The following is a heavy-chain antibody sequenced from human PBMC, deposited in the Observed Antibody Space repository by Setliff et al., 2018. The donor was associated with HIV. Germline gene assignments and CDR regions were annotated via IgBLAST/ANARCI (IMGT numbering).Heavy chain of an antibody. V-gene: IGHV1-18*01. CDR3: SRDINSSLNS. CDR1: GYTFTSYT. CDR2: ISPNNGHT. D-gene: IGHD6-13*01. J-gene: IGHJ4*02. Sequence: ASVKVSCKASGYTFTSYTINWVRQAPGQGLEWMGWISPNNGHTSYAQNLQGRVTMTTDTSTNTAYLELRSLTSDDTAVYYCSRDINSSLNSWGQGTLVTVSS.